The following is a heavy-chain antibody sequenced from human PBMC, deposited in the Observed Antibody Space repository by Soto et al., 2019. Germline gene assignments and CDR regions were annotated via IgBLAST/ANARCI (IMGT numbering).Heavy chain of an antibody. Sequence: VQLVESGGGLVKPGGSLRLSCAASGFTFSSYAMHWVRQAPGKGLEWVAVISYDGSNKYYADSVKGRFTISRDNSKNTLYLQMNSLRAEDTAVYYCARDPVAYCGGDCRTFDYWGQGTLVTVSS. J-gene: IGHJ4*02. CDR1: GFTFSSYA. CDR3: ARDPVAYCGGDCRTFDY. CDR2: ISYDGSNK. D-gene: IGHD2-21*02. V-gene: IGHV3-30-3*01.